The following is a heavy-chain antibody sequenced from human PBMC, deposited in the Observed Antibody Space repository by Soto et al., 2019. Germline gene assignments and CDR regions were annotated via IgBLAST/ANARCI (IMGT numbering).Heavy chain of an antibody. V-gene: IGHV1-69*01. CDR1: GGTFSSYA. CDR3: ARGIVVVPAATENHYYGMDV. J-gene: IGHJ6*02. CDR2: IIPIFGTA. D-gene: IGHD2-2*01. Sequence: QVQLVQSGAEVKKPGSSVKVSCKASGGTFSSYAISWVRQAPGQGLEWMGGIIPIFGTANYAQKFQGRVTITADESTSTAYMELSSLRSEDTAVYYCARGIVVVPAATENHYYGMDVWGQGTTVTVSS.